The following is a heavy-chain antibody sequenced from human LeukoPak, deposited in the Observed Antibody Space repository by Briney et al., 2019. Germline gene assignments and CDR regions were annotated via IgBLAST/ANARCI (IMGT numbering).Heavy chain of an antibody. J-gene: IGHJ1*01. V-gene: IGHV3-49*03. D-gene: IGHD6-13*01. CDR2: IRSKAYGGTT. CDR1: GFTFGDYA. Sequence: GSLRLSCTASGFTFGDYAMSWFRQAPGKGLEWVGFIRSKAYGGTTEYAASVKGRFTISRDDSKSIAYLQINSLKTEDTAVYYCTKCIAAARCSGDFQHWGQGTLVTVSS. CDR3: TKCIAAARCSGDFQH.